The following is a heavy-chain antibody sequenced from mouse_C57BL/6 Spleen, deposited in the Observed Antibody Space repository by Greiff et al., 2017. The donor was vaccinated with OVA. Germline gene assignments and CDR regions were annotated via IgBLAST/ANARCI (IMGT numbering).Heavy chain of an antibody. Sequence: QVQLKQSGPELVKPGASVKISCKASGYAFSSSWMNWVKQRPGKGLEWIGRIYPGDGDTNYNGKFKGKATLTADKSSSTAYMQLSSLTSEDSAVYFCARDYGSMDWYFDVWGTGTTVTVSS. V-gene: IGHV1-82*01. J-gene: IGHJ1*03. CDR3: ARDYGSMDWYFDV. CDR1: GYAFSSSW. CDR2: IYPGDGDT. D-gene: IGHD1-1*01.